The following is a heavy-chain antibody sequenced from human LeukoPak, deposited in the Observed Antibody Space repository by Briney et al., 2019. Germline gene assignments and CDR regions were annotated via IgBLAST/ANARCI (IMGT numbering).Heavy chain of an antibody. V-gene: IGHV4-61*01. J-gene: IGHJ3*02. CDR1: GGSVSSGSYY. CDR3: ARDKDAFGI. CDR2: IYYSGST. Sequence: SETLSLTCTVSGGSVSSGSYYWSWIRQPPGKGLEWIGYIYYSGSTNYNPSLKSRVTISVDTSKNQFSLKLSSVIAADTAVYYCARDKDAFGIWGQGTMVTVSS.